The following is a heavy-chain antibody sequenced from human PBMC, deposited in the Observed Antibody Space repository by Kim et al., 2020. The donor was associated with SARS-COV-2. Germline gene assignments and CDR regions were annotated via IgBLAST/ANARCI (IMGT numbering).Heavy chain of an antibody. CDR3: ARDRGGYDFTQYFDY. Sequence: SLKSRVTISVDTSKNQFSLKLSSVAAADTAVYYCARDRGGYDFTQYFDYWGQGTLVTVSS. V-gene: IGHV4-30-2*05. D-gene: IGHD5-12*01. J-gene: IGHJ4*02.